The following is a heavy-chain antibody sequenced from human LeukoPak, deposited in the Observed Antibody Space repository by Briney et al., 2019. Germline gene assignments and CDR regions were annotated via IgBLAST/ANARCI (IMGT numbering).Heavy chain of an antibody. V-gene: IGHV1-2*02. D-gene: IGHD3-10*01. CDR1: GYTFTGYY. CDR3: AKALWFGGNRFNYMDV. J-gene: IGHJ6*03. Sequence: ASVKVSCKASGYTFTGYYMHWVRQAPGQGLEWMGWINPNSGGTNYAQKFQGRVTMTRDTSISTAYMELSRLRSDDTAVYYCAKALWFGGNRFNYMDVWGKGTTVTISS. CDR2: INPNSGGT.